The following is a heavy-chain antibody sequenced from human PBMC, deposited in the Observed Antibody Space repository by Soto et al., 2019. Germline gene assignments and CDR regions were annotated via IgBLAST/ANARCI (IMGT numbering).Heavy chain of an antibody. CDR3: SRHRYFDS. CDR1: GLILRDYC. CDR2: IKEDGNEK. J-gene: IGHJ4*02. V-gene: IGHV3-7*03. Sequence: GGSLRLSCADSGLILRDYCMSWARHASGMGLQWVASIKEDGNEKYYVDPVKGRFTISRENAQNSLHLKMNNLRAEDTDVYYCSRHRYFDSWGPGILVTVSS.